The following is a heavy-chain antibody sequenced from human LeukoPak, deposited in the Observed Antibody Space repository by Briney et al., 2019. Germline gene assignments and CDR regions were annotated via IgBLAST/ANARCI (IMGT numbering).Heavy chain of an antibody. CDR2: IKQNGSEK. D-gene: IGHD3-10*01. V-gene: IGHV3-7*01. CDR3: GRILAYNSGGEVFDC. J-gene: IGHJ4*02. CDR1: GFTFSSYW. Sequence: PGGSLRLSCAASGFTFSSYWMSWVRQAPGKGLEWVASIKQNGSEKYYADSVKGRFTISSANAKNSLYLQMNSLRAEDTAVYYCGRILAYNSGGEVFDCWGPGTLVTVSS.